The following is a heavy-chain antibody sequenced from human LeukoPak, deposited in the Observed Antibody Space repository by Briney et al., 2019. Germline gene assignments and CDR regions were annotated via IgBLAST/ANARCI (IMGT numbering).Heavy chain of an antibody. CDR1: GFTFRCFE. CDR2: IKSKTDGGTT. D-gene: IGHD3-10*01. J-gene: IGHJ4*02. CDR3: TLPWGSGSYYDY. Sequence: GSLRLSCAASGFTFRCFEINWVRQAPGKGLEWVGHIKSKTDGGTTDYAAPVKGRFTISRDDSKNTLFLQMNSLKTEDTAVYYCTLPWGSGSYYDYWGQGTLVTVSS. V-gene: IGHV3-15*01.